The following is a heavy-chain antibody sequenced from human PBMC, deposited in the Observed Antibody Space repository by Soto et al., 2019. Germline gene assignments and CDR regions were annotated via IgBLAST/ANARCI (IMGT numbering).Heavy chain of an antibody. CDR1: GGSISSYY. J-gene: IGHJ6*02. Sequence: SETLSLTCTVSGGSISSYYWSWIRQPPGKGLEWIGYIYYSGSTNYNPSLKSRVTISVDTSKNQFSLKLSSVTAADTAVYYCARVHGGYGGGYGMDVWGQGTTVTVSS. CDR2: IYYSGST. CDR3: ARVHGGYGGGYGMDV. V-gene: IGHV4-59*01. D-gene: IGHD5-12*01.